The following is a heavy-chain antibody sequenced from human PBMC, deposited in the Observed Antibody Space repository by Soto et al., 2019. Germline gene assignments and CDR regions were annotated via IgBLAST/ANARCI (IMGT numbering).Heavy chain of an antibody. J-gene: IGHJ4*02. CDR3: AKPHMGGSYSCFDY. Sequence: GGSLRLSCAASGFTFSSYGMHWVRQAPGKGLEWVAVISYDGSNKYYADSVKGRFTISRDNSKNTLYLQMNSLRAEDTAVYYCAKPHMGGSYSCFDYWGQGTLVTVSS. D-gene: IGHD1-26*01. V-gene: IGHV3-30*18. CDR2: ISYDGSNK. CDR1: GFTFSSYG.